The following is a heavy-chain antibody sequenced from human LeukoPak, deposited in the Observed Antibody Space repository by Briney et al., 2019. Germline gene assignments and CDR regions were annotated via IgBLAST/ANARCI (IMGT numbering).Heavy chain of an antibody. CDR3: ARAGYDFWSGYYKDYYYYYYMDV. CDR2: INPNSGGT. J-gene: IGHJ6*03. V-gene: IGHV1-2*02. Sequence: ASVKVSCKASGYTFTGYYMHWVRQAPGQGLEWMGWINPNSGGTNYAQKFQGRVTMTRNTSISTAYMELSSLRSEDTAVYYCARAGYDFWSGYYKDYYYYYYMDVWGKGTTVTVSS. CDR1: GYTFTGYY. D-gene: IGHD3-3*01.